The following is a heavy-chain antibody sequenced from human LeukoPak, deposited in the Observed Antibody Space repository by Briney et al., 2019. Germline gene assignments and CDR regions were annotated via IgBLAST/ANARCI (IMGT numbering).Heavy chain of an antibody. Sequence: SSVKVSCKPSGGTFSSYAISWVRQAPGQGLEWMGGIIPIFGTANYAQKFQGRVTITADESTSTAYMELSSLRSEDTAVYYCARNAPQEDTAMVTSLLYYYYYMDVWGKGTTVTVSS. V-gene: IGHV1-69*13. D-gene: IGHD5-18*01. J-gene: IGHJ6*03. CDR2: IIPIFGTA. CDR1: GGTFSSYA. CDR3: ARNAPQEDTAMVTSLLYYYYYMDV.